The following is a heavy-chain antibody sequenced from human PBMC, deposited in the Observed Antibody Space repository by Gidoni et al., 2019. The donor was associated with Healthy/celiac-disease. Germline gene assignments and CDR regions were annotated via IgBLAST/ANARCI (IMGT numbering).Heavy chain of an antibody. D-gene: IGHD3-10*01. J-gene: IGHJ4*02. CDR3: ARGVTMVRGVILAY. CDR1: GYTFTSYD. V-gene: IGHV1-8*01. Sequence: QVQLVHSGAEVTKPGASVKVSCKASGYTFTSYDFNWVRQATGQGLEWMGWMNPNSGNTGYAQKFQGRVTMTRNTSISTAYMELSSLRSEDTAVYYCARGVTMVRGVILAYWGQGTLVTVSS. CDR2: MNPNSGNT.